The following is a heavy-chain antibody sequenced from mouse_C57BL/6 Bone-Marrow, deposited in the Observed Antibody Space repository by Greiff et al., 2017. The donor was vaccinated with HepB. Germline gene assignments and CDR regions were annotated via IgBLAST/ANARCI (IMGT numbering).Heavy chain of an antibody. J-gene: IGHJ3*01. CDR3: ARYGADYDDGFAY. V-gene: IGHV1-54*01. CDR2: INPGSGGT. D-gene: IGHD2-4*01. CDR1: GYAFTNYL. Sequence: QVQLQQSGAELVRPGTSVKVSCKASGYAFTNYLIEWVKQRPGQGLEWIGVINPGSGGTNYNEKFKGKATLTADKSSSTAYMQLSSLTSEDSAVYFCARYGADYDDGFAYRGQGTLVTVSA.